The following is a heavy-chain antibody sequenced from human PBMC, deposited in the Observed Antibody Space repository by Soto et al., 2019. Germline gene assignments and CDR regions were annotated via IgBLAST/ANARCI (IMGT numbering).Heavy chain of an antibody. J-gene: IGHJ6*02. CDR2: ISGSGGST. V-gene: IGHV3-23*01. CDR1: GFTFSSYA. D-gene: IGHD5-12*01. CDR3: AKERRDGYNWYYYYGMDA. Sequence: GGSLRLSCAASGFTFSSYAMNWVRQAPGKGLEWVSAISGSGGSTYYADSVKGRFTISRDNSKNTLYLQMNSLRAEDTAVYYCAKERRDGYNWYYYYGMDARGQGTTVTVSS.